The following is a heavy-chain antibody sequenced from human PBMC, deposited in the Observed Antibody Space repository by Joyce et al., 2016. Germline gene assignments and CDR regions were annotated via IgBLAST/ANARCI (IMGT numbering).Heavy chain of an antibody. J-gene: IGHJ4*02. CDR1: VFIFSTYS. V-gene: IGHV3-48*02. Sequence: DVQLVESGGGLVQPGGTVRLSCTAPVFIFSTYSMNWFRQATGKGLGWFLYISRSDNTVYYGNSGKGHFTHLRDTPKNSVYLQKNNLVDEDTAVYYSAGLRIAYGGGGYVVYFDTGDREPGSPSPQ. CDR3: AGLRIAYGGGGYVVYFDT. D-gene: IGHD4/OR15-4a*01. CDR2: ISRSDNTV.